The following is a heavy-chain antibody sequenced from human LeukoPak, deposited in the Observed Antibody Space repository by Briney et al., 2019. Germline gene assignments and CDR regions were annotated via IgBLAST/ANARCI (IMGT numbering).Heavy chain of an antibody. CDR3: ARHRAYQLLSHQLDY. D-gene: IGHD2-2*01. Sequence: SSETLSLTCTVSGVSISSSYSYWGWIRQPPGMGLEWIGSTYYTGSTHYNPSLKSRVTISVDTSKNQFFLKLGSVTAADTAVYYCARHRAYQLLSHQLDYWGQGTLVTVSS. V-gene: IGHV4-39*01. CDR2: TYYTGST. CDR1: GVSISSSYSY. J-gene: IGHJ4*02.